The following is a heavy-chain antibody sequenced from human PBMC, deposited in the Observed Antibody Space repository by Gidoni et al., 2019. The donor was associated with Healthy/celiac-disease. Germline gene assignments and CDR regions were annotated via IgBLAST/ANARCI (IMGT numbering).Heavy chain of an antibody. CDR3: ASIGDCSSTSCYEDFDY. V-gene: IGHV1-2*02. CDR1: GYTFTGYY. D-gene: IGHD2-2*01. Sequence: QVQLVQSGAEVKKPGASVKVSCKASGYTFTGYYMHWVRQAPGQGLEWMGWIKPNSGGTNYAQKFQGRVTMTRDTSISTAYMELSRLRSDDTAVYYCASIGDCSSTSCYEDFDYWGQGTLVTVSS. CDR2: IKPNSGGT. J-gene: IGHJ4*02.